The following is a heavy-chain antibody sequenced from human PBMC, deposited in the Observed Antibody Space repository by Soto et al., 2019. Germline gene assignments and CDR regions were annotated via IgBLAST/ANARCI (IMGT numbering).Heavy chain of an antibody. CDR3: AIDSATGWNYGGVAFDI. CDR2: ISSSSSYI. J-gene: IGHJ3*02. CDR1: GFTFSSYS. Sequence: PGGSLRLSCAASGFTFSSYSMNWVRQAPGKGLEWVSSISSSSSYIYYADSVKGRFTISRDNAKNSLYLQMNSLRAEDTAVYYCAIDSATGWNYGGVAFDIWGQGTMDTVSS. D-gene: IGHD1-7*01. V-gene: IGHV3-21*01.